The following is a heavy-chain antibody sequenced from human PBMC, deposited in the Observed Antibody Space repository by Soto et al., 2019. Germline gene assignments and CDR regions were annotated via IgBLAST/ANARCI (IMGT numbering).Heavy chain of an antibody. V-gene: IGHV3-23*01. CDR1: GFTFSSYD. CDR2: ITASGHNT. J-gene: IGHJ3*02. CDR3: AKSRDSPMIVVVVTFDAFDI. D-gene: IGHD3-22*01. Sequence: GSLRLSCGGSGFTFSSYDMSWVRQAPGKGLEWVSTITASGHNTYYADSVKGRFTISRDNSKNSLYLQMNSLRAEDTAIYYCAKSRDSPMIVVVVTFDAFDIWGQGTMVTVSS.